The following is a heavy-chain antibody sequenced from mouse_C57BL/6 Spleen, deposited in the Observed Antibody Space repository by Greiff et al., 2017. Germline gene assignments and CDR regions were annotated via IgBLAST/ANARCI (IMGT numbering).Heavy chain of an antibody. CDR1: GYTFTDYE. Sequence: QVQLQQSGAELVRPGASVTLSCKASGYTFTDYEMHWVKQTPVHGLEWIGAIDPETGGTAYNQKFKGKAILTADKSSSTAYMELRSLTSEDSAVYYCTRWRAGNPWVAYWGQGTLVTVSA. D-gene: IGHD2-1*01. CDR3: TRWRAGNPWVAY. CDR2: IDPETGGT. J-gene: IGHJ3*01. V-gene: IGHV1-15*01.